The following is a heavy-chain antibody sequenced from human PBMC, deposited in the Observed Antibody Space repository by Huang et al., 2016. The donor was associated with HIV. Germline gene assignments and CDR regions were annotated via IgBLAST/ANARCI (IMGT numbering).Heavy chain of an antibody. Sequence: QVHLQQWGAGLLKPSETLTLTCAVSGASFTGNYWTWIRQTPGKGLEWIGEIYDSGATIYNPALESRVTMSIDRSKKQFSLRMSSMTAADTAVYYCARQWVLLDYLMGMDVWGQGTTVIVSS. J-gene: IGHJ6*02. V-gene: IGHV4-34*01. CDR2: IYDSGAT. CDR3: ARQWVLLDYLMGMDV. D-gene: IGHD3-3*01. CDR1: GASFTGNY.